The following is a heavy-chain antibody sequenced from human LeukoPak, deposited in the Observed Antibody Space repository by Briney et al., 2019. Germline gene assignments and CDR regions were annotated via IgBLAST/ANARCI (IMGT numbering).Heavy chain of an antibody. CDR2: ISAYTGHT. V-gene: IGHV1-18*01. CDR3: ARDPSPGPGYYYDSSPCDY. D-gene: IGHD3-22*01. CDR1: GYNFRNYA. J-gene: IGHJ4*02. Sequence: ASVKVSCKASGYNFRNYAINWVRQAPGQGLEWMGWISAYTGHTNYAQKFQGRVTMTANTSTNTASMELRSLRSDDTAVYYCARDPSPGPGYYYDSSPCDYWGQGTLVTVSS.